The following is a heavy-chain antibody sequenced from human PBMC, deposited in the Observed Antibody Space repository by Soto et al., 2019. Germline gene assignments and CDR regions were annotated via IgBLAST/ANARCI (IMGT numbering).Heavy chain of an antibody. CDR1: AVTFTGYG. CDR3: ARDGVGSTAYFGYFDY. Sequence: SLRLSCAASAVTFTGYGMHWVRQARGKGLEWVAVIRFDGSNIYYADSVKGRFTISRDNARNMLYLQMNSLRAEDTAVYYCARDGVGSTAYFGYFDYWGLGTLVTVSS. V-gene: IGHV3-33*01. D-gene: IGHD1-26*01. CDR2: IRFDGSNI. J-gene: IGHJ4*02.